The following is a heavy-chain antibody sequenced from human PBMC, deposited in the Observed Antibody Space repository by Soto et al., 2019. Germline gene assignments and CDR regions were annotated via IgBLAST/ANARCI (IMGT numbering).Heavy chain of an antibody. Sequence: GGSLRLSCVGSGFTFSSYAMSWVRQAPGKGLEWVSTVSVSGGTTYYADSLKGRFTISRDNSKKTVYLQMNRLRADDTAIYYCAKGLYYYDSSGYRLFDYWGQGTLVTVSS. J-gene: IGHJ4*02. D-gene: IGHD3-22*01. V-gene: IGHV3-23*01. CDR1: GFTFSSYA. CDR3: AKGLYYYDSSGYRLFDY. CDR2: VSVSGGTT.